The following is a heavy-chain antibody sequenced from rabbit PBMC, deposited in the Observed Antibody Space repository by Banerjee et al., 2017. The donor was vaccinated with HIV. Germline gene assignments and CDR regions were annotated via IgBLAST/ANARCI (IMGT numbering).Heavy chain of an antibody. D-gene: IGHD6-1*01. CDR3: ARESYPNYAGYGYATHYYYGMDL. J-gene: IGHJ6*01. CDR1: GFSFSSSYY. Sequence: QEQLEESGGDLVKPGASLTLTCTASGFSFSSSYYMCWVRQAPGKGLEWIACISTVSSDNTYHASWAKGRFTISKTSSTTVTLQMTSLTAADTATYFCARESYPNYAGYGYATHYYYGMDLWGPGTLVTVS. V-gene: IGHV1S45*01. CDR2: ISTVSSDNT.